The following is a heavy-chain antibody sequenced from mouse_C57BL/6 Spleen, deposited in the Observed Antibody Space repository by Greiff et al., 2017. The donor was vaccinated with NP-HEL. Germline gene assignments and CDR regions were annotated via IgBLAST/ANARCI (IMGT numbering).Heavy chain of an antibody. Sequence: QVQLQQSGAELVKPGASVKISCKASGYAFSSYWMNWVKQRPGKGLEWIGQIYPGDGDTNYNGKFKGKATLTADNSSSTAYLQLSSLTSEDSAVYFCARWDYGTHWYFDVWGTGTTVTVSS. CDR1: GYAFSSYW. D-gene: IGHD1-1*01. CDR3: ARWDYGTHWYFDV. J-gene: IGHJ1*03. CDR2: IYPGDGDT. V-gene: IGHV1-80*01.